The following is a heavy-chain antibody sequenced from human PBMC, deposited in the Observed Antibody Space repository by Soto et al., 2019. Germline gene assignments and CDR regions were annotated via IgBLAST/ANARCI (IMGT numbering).Heavy chain of an antibody. V-gene: IGHV3-23*01. J-gene: IGHJ6*02. CDR1: GFTVSSYA. CDR2: ISGSGGST. Sequence: GGSLRLSCAASGFTVSSYAMSWVRQAPGKGLDWVLTISGSGGSTYYADSVKGRFTISRDNAKNTLYLQMNSLRVEDTAVYYCAKSLDQTGAARSLYHYGMDVWGQGTTVTVSS. CDR3: AKSLDQTGAARSLYHYGMDV. D-gene: IGHD6-6*01.